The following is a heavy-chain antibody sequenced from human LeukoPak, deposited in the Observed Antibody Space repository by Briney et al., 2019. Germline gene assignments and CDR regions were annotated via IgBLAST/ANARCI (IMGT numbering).Heavy chain of an antibody. CDR3: AKDRPGGFDY. J-gene: IGHJ4*02. V-gene: IGHV3-9*01. CDR2: ISWNSGTI. Sequence: GGSLRLSCAASGFTFDNYAMHWDRQAPGKGLEWVSGISWNSGTIGYADSVKGRFTISRDNAKNSLYLQMNSLRAEDTALYYCAKDRPGGFDYWGQGTLVTVSP. CDR1: GFTFDNYA. D-gene: IGHD3-10*01.